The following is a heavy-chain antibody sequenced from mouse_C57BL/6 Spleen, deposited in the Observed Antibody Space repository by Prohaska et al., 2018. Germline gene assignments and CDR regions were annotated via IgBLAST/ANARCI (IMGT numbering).Heavy chain of an antibody. D-gene: IGHD4-1*01. J-gene: IGHJ1*03. CDR1: GIDFSRYW. CDR3: ASPDWDWYFDV. CDR2: INPDSSTI. V-gene: IGHV4-1*01. Sequence: EVKLEESGGGLVQPGGSMKLSCEASGIDFSRYWMSWVRRAPGKGLEWIGEINPDSSTINYAPSLKDKFIISIDNAKNTLYLQMSKVGSEDTALYYCASPDWDWYFDVWGTGTTVTVSS.